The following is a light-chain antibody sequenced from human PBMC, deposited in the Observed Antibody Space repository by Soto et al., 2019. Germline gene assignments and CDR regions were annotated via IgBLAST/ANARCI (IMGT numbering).Light chain of an antibody. Sequence: DLQMTQSPSSLSASVGDRVTITCQASQDISNYLNWYQQKPGKAPKLLIYDASNLETGVPSRFSGSGSGTDFTFTISSLQPEDIAIYYCQQYDNLPMYTFGQGTKLEIK. J-gene: IGKJ2*01. V-gene: IGKV1-33*01. CDR1: QDISNY. CDR3: QQYDNLPMYT. CDR2: DAS.